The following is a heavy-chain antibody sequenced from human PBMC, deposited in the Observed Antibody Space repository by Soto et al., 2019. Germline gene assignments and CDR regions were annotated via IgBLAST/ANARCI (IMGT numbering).Heavy chain of an antibody. V-gene: IGHV3-30-3*01. CDR3: ARDRIYSSSWHDY. CDR1: GFTFSSYA. CDR2: ISYDGSNK. D-gene: IGHD6-13*01. Sequence: QVQLVESGGGVVQPGRSLRLSCAASGFTFSSYAMHWVRQAPGKGLEWVAVISYDGSNKYYADSVKGRFTISRDNSKNTLYLQMNSLRAEDTPVYYCARDRIYSSSWHDYWGQGTLITVSS. J-gene: IGHJ4*02.